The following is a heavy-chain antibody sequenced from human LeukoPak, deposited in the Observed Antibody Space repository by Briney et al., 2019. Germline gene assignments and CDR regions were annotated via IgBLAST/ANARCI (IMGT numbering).Heavy chain of an antibody. J-gene: IGHJ6*02. Sequence: GGSLRLSCAASGFTFSSYAMSWVRQAPGKGLEWVSAISGSGGSTYYADSVKGRFTISRDNSNNTLYLQMNSLRAEDTAVYYCAKKTMADYYYYGMDVWAKGPRSPSP. CDR1: GFTFSSYA. CDR3: AKKTMADYYYYGMDV. D-gene: IGHD3-10*01. V-gene: IGHV3-23*01. CDR2: ISGSGGST.